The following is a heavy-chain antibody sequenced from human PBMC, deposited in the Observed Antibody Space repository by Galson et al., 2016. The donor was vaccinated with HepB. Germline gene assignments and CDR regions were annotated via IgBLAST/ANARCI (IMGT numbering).Heavy chain of an antibody. CDR3: ATTYGASSYGAIPY. CDR2: ISGDGDNT. J-gene: IGHJ4*02. CDR1: GFIFNNHG. D-gene: IGHD2-2*01. V-gene: IGHV3-23*01. Sequence: SLRLSCAASGFIFNNHGMTWVRQAPGKGLEWVSAISGDGDNTYYADSVKGRFTISRDNSKNTLYLQLNSLRAEDTAVYFCATTYGASSYGAIPYWGQGTLVTVSS.